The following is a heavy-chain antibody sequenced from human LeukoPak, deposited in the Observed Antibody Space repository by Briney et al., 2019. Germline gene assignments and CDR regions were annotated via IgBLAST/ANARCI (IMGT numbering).Heavy chain of an antibody. V-gene: IGHV3-48*02. CDR2: TSSSSSTI. Sequence: PGGSLRLSCAASGFTFSSYSMNWVRQAPGKGLEWVSYTSSSSSTIYYADSVEGRFTISRDNAKNSLYLQMNSLRDEDTAVYYCARDQGATYYYYGMDVWGQGTTVTVSS. CDR1: GFTFSSYS. J-gene: IGHJ6*02. D-gene: IGHD1-26*01. CDR3: ARDQGATYYYYGMDV.